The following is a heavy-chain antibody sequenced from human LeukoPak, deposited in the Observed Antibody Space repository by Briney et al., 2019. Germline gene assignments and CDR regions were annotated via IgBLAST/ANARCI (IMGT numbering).Heavy chain of an antibody. D-gene: IGHD6-13*01. CDR2: IRSKAYGGTT. Sequence: GGSLRLSCAASGFTFSSYSMNWVRQAPGKGLEWVGFIRSKAYGGTTEYAASVKGRFTISRDDSKSIAYLQMNSLKTEDTAVYYCTREYSSSWYLYYFDYWGQGTLVTVSS. J-gene: IGHJ4*02. V-gene: IGHV3-49*04. CDR1: GFTFSSYS. CDR3: TREYSSSWYLYYFDY.